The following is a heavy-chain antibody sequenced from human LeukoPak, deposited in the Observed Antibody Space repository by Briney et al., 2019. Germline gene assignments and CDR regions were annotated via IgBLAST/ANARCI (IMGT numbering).Heavy chain of an antibody. CDR2: INSDGSRT. D-gene: IGHD1-26*01. V-gene: IGHV3-74*01. CDR1: GFTFSSYW. CDR3: ARDMRNSGYIDY. Sequence: GGCMRLSCAASGFTFSSYWMHWDRQPPGEGLVWVSRINSDGSRTSYADSVKGRFTISRDNAKNTLYLQMNSLRAEDTAVYYCARDMRNSGYIDYWGRETLFTVSS. J-gene: IGHJ4*02.